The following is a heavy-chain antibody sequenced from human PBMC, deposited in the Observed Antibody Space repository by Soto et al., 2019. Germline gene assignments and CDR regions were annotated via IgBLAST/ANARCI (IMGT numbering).Heavy chain of an antibody. V-gene: IGHV4-39*01. CDR3: ARLPGGRYVHY. CDR2: VSYSGVA. D-gene: IGHD3-10*02. Sequence: ETLSVAWTVCGGAITTSSDYWGWIRQPPGKGLEWIGSVSYSGVAYYSPSLGSRVSISVDTSNNQFSLQLTAVTAADTATYFCARLPGGRYVHYCGPGTPVT. J-gene: IGHJ4*02. CDR1: GGAITTSSDY.